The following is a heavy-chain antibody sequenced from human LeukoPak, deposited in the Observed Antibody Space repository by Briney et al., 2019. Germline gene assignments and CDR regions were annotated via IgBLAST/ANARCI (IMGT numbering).Heavy chain of an antibody. CDR2: INHSGST. Sequence: SETLSLTCAVYGGSFSGYYWSWIRQPPGKGLEWIGEINHSGSTNYNPSLKSRVTISVDTSKNQFSLKLSSVTAADTAVYYCARSKGDQFDYWGQGTLVTVSS. CDR1: GGSFSGYY. CDR3: ARSKGDQFDY. J-gene: IGHJ4*02. V-gene: IGHV4-34*01. D-gene: IGHD3-16*01.